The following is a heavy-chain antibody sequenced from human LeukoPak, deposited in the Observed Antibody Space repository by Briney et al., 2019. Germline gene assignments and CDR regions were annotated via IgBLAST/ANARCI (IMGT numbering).Heavy chain of an antibody. CDR3: ARSGIAAADTSDY. V-gene: IGHV1-69*05. D-gene: IGHD6-13*01. J-gene: IGHJ4*02. CDR2: IIPIFGTA. CDR1: GYTFTNYG. Sequence: SVKVSCKASGYTFTNYGISWVRQAPGQGLEWMGRIIPIFGTANYAQKFQGRVTITTDESTSTAYMELSSLRSEDTAVYYCARSGIAAADTSDYWGQGTLVTVSS.